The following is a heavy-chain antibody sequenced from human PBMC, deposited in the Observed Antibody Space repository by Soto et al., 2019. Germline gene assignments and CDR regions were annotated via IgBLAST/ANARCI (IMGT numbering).Heavy chain of an antibody. D-gene: IGHD6-13*01. J-gene: IGHJ6*02. V-gene: IGHV5-51*01. CDR1: GYSFTSYW. CDR3: ARTSAASKYYYGMDV. Sequence: EVQLVQSGAEVKKPGESLKISCKGSGYSFTSYWIGWVRQMPGKGLEWMGIIYPGDSDTRYSPSFQDQVTISADKSISTAYLQWSSLKASDTAMYYCARTSAASKYYYGMDVWGQGTTVTVSS. CDR2: IYPGDSDT.